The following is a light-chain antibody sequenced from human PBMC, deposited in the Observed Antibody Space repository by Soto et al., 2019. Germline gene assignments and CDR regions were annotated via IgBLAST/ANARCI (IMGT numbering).Light chain of an antibody. J-gene: IGLJ3*02. CDR2: FEGSGSY. CDR3: ETWDSNTRV. CDR1: SGHSSYI. V-gene: IGLV4-60*02. Sequence: QSVLTLSSSASASLGSSVKLTCTLSSGHSSYIIAWHQQQPGKAPRYLIQFEGSGSYKKGSGGPDRFSGSRSGADRYLTIHLLHFEDDPDYLCETWDSNTRVFGRGTKVTVL.